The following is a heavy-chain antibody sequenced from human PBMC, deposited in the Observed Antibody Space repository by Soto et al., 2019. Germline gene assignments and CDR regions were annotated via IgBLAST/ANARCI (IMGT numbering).Heavy chain of an antibody. CDR2: ISPNGDAT. D-gene: IGHD5-18*01. CDR3: ERESVFTALEDN. Sequence: GGSLRLSCAASGFTFSTYAMSWVRQAPGKGLEWVSAISPNGDATYYADSVKGRFTISRDNSRNTLYLQMNSLKADDTAVYYFERESVFTALEDNCAQRSLVTVSA. V-gene: IGHV3-23*01. J-gene: IGHJ4*02. CDR1: GFTFSTYA.